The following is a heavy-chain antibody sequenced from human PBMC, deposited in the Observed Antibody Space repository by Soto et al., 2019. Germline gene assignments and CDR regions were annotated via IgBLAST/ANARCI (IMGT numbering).Heavy chain of an antibody. V-gene: IGHV4-59*01. CDR1: GGSISSYY. CDR3: ARLKSYSGSFPFDY. D-gene: IGHD1-26*01. Sequence: PSETLSLTCTVSGGSISSYYWSWIRQPPGKGLEWVGYIYYSGSTNYSPSLKSRVTISVDTSKNQFSLKLSSVTAADTAVYYCARLKSYSGSFPFDYWGQGTLVT. J-gene: IGHJ4*02. CDR2: IYYSGST.